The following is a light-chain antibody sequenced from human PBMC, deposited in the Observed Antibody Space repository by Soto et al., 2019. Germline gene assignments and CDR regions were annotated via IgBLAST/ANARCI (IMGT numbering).Light chain of an antibody. CDR2: EVS. CDR3: SSYTSSSTRV. CDR1: SSDVGGYNY. V-gene: IGLV2-14*01. J-gene: IGLJ3*02. Sequence: QSALTQPASVSGSPGQSITISCTGTSSDVGGYNYVSWYQQHPGKAPKLMIYEVSNRPSGVSNRFSGSKSGNTASLTISGLQDEDAADYYCSSYTSSSTRVFGGGTKVTVL.